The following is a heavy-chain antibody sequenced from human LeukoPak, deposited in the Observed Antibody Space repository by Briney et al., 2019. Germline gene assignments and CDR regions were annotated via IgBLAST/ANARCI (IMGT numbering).Heavy chain of an antibody. J-gene: IGHJ4*02. Sequence: PGGSLRLSCAASGFTFSSYSMNWVRQAPGKGLEWVSSISSSSSYIYYADSVKGRFTISRDNAKNSLYLQMNSLRAEVTAVYYCAILRTTGTTSGLDYWGQGTLVTVSS. D-gene: IGHD1-1*01. V-gene: IGHV3-21*01. CDR1: GFTFSSYS. CDR3: AILRTTGTTSGLDY. CDR2: ISSSSSYI.